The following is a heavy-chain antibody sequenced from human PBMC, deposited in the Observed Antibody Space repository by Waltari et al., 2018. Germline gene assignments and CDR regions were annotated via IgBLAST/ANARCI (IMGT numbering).Heavy chain of an antibody. CDR3: ARHYAPSTYCAGTNCFYYGMDV. V-gene: IGHV5-51*01. CDR2: IYPGYSDT. CDR1: GDSFTNYW. Sequence: EVQLVQPGAEEKKPGQSQKSSGTVSGDSFTNYWNGWVRQIPGKGLEWMGIIYPGYSDTRYSPSFEGQVTISADRSIGTAYLQWSNLKASDTAIYYCARHYAPSTYCAGTNCFYYGMDVWGQGTTVTVSS. J-gene: IGHJ6*02. D-gene: IGHD3-16*01.